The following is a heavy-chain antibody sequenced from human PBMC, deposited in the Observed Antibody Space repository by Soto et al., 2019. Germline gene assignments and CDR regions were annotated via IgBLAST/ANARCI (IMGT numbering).Heavy chain of an antibody. D-gene: IGHD6-6*01. Sequence: ASVKVSCEACGDTFTSYGISWVRQAPGQGLEWMGWISAYNGNTNYAQKLQGRVTMTTDTSTSTAYMELRSLRSDDTAVYYCAWWNSSSSGWFDPWGQGTLVTVSS. J-gene: IGHJ5*02. V-gene: IGHV1-18*01. CDR2: ISAYNGNT. CDR3: AWWNSSSSGWFDP. CDR1: GDTFTSYG.